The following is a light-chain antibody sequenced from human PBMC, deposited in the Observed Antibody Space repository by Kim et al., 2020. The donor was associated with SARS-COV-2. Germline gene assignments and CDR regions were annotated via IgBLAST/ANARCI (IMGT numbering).Light chain of an antibody. V-gene: IGLV2-14*03. CDR1: SSDVGGYNY. Sequence: PGQSITISCTGTSSDVGGYNYVSWYQHHPGKAPKLMIYDVSKRPSGVSNRFSGSKSGNTASLTISGLQAEDEADYYCSSYASSNTLFGGGTQLTVL. CDR3: SSYASSNTL. CDR2: DVS. J-gene: IGLJ2*01.